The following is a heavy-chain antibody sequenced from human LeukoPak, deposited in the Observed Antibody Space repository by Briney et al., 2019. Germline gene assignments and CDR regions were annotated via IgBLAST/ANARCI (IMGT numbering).Heavy chain of an antibody. CDR3: ARAEGDGSGWSYPFAY. CDR1: GFTFSSYA. D-gene: IGHD6-19*01. CDR2: MSYDGSNK. Sequence: GGSLRLSCAASGFTFSSYAMHWVRQAPGKGLEWVAVMSYDGSNKYYTDSVKGRFTISRDNSKNTLYLQMNSLRAEDTALYYCARAEGDGSGWSYPFAYWGQGTLVTVSS. V-gene: IGHV3-30*04. J-gene: IGHJ4*02.